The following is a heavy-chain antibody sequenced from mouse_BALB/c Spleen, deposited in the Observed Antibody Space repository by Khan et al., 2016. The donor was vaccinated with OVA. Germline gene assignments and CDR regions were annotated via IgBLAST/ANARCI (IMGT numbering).Heavy chain of an antibody. CDR2: IWGGGNT. CDR1: GFSLTDYG. Sequence: VQLKQSGPGLVAPSQSLSITCTVSGFSLTDYGVSWIRQPPGKGLEWLGVIWGGGNTYYNSALRSRLSISKDNSKSQVFLEMSSLQTDDTAMYXCAKGVWSYYYALDYWGQGTSVTVSS. CDR3: AKGVWSYYYALDY. V-gene: IGHV2-6-5*01. J-gene: IGHJ4*01.